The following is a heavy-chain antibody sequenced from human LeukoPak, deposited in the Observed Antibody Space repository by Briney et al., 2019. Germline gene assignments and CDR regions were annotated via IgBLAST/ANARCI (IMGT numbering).Heavy chain of an antibody. Sequence: GGSLRLSCAASGFTFSSYAMSWVRQAPGKGLEWVSAISGSGGSTYYADSVKGRFTISRDNSKNTLYLQMNSLRAEDTAVYYCTTGGYSGYDYGPIDYWGQGTLVTVSS. CDR1: GFTFSSYA. D-gene: IGHD5-12*01. J-gene: IGHJ4*02. V-gene: IGHV3-23*01. CDR3: TTGGYSGYDYGPIDY. CDR2: ISGSGGST.